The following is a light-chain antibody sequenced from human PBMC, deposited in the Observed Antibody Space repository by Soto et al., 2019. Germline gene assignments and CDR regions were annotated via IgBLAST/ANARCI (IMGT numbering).Light chain of an antibody. CDR2: ENN. Sequence: QSALTQPASVSGSPGQSITISCTGTSSDIGSYNLVSWYQHHPGKAPKLMIYENNKWPSGVSDRFSASKSGNTASLTISGLQVEDEADYYCSSYAGSSNVFGTGTKLTVL. CDR3: SSYAGSSNV. CDR1: SSDIGSYNL. V-gene: IGLV2-14*02. J-gene: IGLJ1*01.